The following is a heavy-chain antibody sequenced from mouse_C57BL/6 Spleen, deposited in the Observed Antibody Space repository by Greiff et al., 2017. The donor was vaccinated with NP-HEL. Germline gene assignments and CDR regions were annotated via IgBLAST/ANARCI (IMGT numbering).Heavy chain of an antibody. V-gene: IGHV1-9*01. J-gene: IGHJ4*01. CDR1: GYTFTGYW. CDR2: ILPGSGST. Sequence: QVQLKESGAELMKPGASVKLSCKATGYTFTGYWIEWVKQRPGHGLEWIGEILPGSGSTNYNEKFKGQATFTADTSSKTADMQLISLTTEDSATYYCSREDFRRAMDYWGQGTSVTVSS. CDR3: SREDFRRAMDY.